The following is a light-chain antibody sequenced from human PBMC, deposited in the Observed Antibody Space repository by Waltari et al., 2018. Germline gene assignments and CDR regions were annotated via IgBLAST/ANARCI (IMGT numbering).Light chain of an antibody. V-gene: IGKV3-20*01. J-gene: IGKJ1*01. CDR2: DSS. Sequence: EIVLTQSPGTLSLSPGERATLSCRASQSVRSSYLAWYQQKPGQAPRLLTYDSSSRATGIPDRFSGSGSGTDFTLTISRLEPEDFALYYCQQYNRSPQTFGQGTKVEIK. CDR3: QQYNRSPQT. CDR1: QSVRSSY.